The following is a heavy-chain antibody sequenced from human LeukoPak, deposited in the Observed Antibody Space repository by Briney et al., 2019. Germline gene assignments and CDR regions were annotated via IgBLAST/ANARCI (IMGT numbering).Heavy chain of an antibody. J-gene: IGHJ6*02. CDR1: GYTLTSYY. CDR2: INPSGGST. CDR3: AIERGYCSGGSCLYYYYGMDV. D-gene: IGHD2-15*01. Sequence: ASVKVSCKASGYTLTSYYMHWVRQAPGQGLEWMGIINPSGGSTSYAQKFQGRVTMTRDTSTSTVYMELSSLRSEDTAVYYCAIERGYCSGGSCLYYYYGMDVWGQGTTVTVSS. V-gene: IGHV1-46*01.